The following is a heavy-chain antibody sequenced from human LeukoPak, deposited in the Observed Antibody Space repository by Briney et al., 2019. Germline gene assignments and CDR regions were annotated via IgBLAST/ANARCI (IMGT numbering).Heavy chain of an antibody. Sequence: ASVKVSCKASGYTFTGYYMHWVRQAPGQGLESMGWINPNSGGTNYAQKFQGRVTMTRDTSISTAYMELSRLRSDDTAVYYCARDHPYYYDSSGYNNWFDPWGQGTLVTVSS. CDR1: GYTFTGYY. V-gene: IGHV1-2*02. D-gene: IGHD3-22*01. CDR3: ARDHPYYYDSSGYNNWFDP. CDR2: INPNSGGT. J-gene: IGHJ5*02.